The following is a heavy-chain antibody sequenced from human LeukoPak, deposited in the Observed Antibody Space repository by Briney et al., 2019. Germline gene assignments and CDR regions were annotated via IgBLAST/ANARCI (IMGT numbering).Heavy chain of an antibody. CDR2: ISGSGGST. CDR3: TRDLMDYDVSTGLHHYYMDV. Sequence: GGSLRLSCAASGFTFSSYAMSWVRQAPGKGLEWVSGISGSGGSTYYADSVKGRFTISRDNSKNTLYLQMNTLRVEDTAVYYCTRDLMDYDVSTGLHHYYMDVWGQGTTVTVSS. J-gene: IGHJ6*02. CDR1: GFTFSSYA. V-gene: IGHV3-23*01. D-gene: IGHD3-9*01.